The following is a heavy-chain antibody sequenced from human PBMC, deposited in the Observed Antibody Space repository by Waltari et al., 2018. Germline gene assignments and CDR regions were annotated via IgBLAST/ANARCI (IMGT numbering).Heavy chain of an antibody. CDR1: GGSIRSSSYY. CDR2: IYYSGIT. J-gene: IGHJ4*02. D-gene: IGHD2-21*01. Sequence: QLQLQESGPGLVKPSETLSLTCTVSGGSIRSSSYYWGWIRQPPGKGLEGIGSIYYSGITSNNPSLHGLVTISVDTSKNQFSLKLSSVTAADTAVYYCARHVSVECGGDCYPVDGALFDYWGQGTLVTVSS. CDR3: ARHVSVECGGDCYPVDGALFDY. V-gene: IGHV4-39*01.